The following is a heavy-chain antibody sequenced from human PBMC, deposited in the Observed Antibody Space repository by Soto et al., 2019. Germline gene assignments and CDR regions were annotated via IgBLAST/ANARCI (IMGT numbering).Heavy chain of an antibody. Sequence: GGSLRLSCAASGFTFSSYAMSWVRKAPGKGLEWVSAISGSGGSTYYADSVKGRFTISRDNSKNTLYLQMNSLRAEDTAVYYCAKDLNYYGSVYSYSFDYWGQGTLVTVSS. D-gene: IGHD3-10*01. CDR1: GFTFSSYA. V-gene: IGHV3-23*01. CDR2: ISGSGGST. CDR3: AKDLNYYGSVYSYSFDY. J-gene: IGHJ4*02.